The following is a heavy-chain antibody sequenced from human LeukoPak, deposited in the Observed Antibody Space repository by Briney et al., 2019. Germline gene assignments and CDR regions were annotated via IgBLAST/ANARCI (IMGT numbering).Heavy chain of an antibody. CDR3: VRDMGGWQTYFDY. Sequence: GGSLRLSCAASGFTFSSYAMHWVRQAPGKGLEWVAFIRYDENNKYYADSVKGRFTISRGNATNSLYLQLNSLRAEDTAVYYCVRDMGGWQTYFDYWGQGTLVTVSS. CDR1: GFTFSSYA. CDR2: IRYDENNK. J-gene: IGHJ4*02. D-gene: IGHD6-19*01. V-gene: IGHV3-30*02.